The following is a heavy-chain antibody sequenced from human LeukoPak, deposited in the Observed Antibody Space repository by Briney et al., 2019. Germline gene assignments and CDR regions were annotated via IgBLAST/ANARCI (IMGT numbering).Heavy chain of an antibody. D-gene: IGHD3-9*01. Sequence: AASVKVSCKASGYTFTGYYMHWVRQAPGQGLEWMGWINPNSGGTNYAQKFRGRVTMTRDTSISTAYMELSRLRSDDTAVYYCARVYYDILTGARYFDYWGQGTLVTVSS. J-gene: IGHJ4*02. CDR2: INPNSGGT. CDR1: GYTFTGYY. V-gene: IGHV1-2*02. CDR3: ARVYYDILTGARYFDY.